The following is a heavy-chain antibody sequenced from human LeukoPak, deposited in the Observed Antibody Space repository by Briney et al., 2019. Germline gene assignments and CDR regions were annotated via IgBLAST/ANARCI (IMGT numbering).Heavy chain of an antibody. V-gene: IGHV4-30-4*01. J-gene: IGHJ4*02. D-gene: IGHD4-17*01. CDR2: IYYSGST. CDR1: GGSISSGDYY. CDR3: ARVREDDYGDHNDY. Sequence: SETLSLTCTVSGGSISSGDYYWSWIRQPPGKGLEWIGYIYYSGSTYYNPSLKSRVTISVDTSKNQLSLKLSSVTAADTAVYYCARVREDDYGDHNDYGGQGTLVTVSS.